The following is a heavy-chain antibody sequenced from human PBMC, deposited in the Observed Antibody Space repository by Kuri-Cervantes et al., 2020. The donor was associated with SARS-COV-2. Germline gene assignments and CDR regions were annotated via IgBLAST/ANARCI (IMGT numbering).Heavy chain of an antibody. V-gene: IGHV3-30*18. CDR1: GFTFSSYG. J-gene: IGHJ4*02. CDR3: VKTLSSDDYDFDS. Sequence: GESLKISCAASGFTFSSYGMHWVRQAPGKGLEWVAVISYDGSNKYYADSVKGRFTISRDNSKNTLYLRMNSLRAEDTAVYYCVKTLSSDDYDFDSWGQGTLVTVSS. CDR2: ISYDGSNK. D-gene: IGHD3-22*01.